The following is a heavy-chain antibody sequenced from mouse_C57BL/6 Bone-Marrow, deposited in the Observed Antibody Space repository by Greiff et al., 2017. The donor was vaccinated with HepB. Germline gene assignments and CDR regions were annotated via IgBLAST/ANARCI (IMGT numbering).Heavy chain of an antibody. CDR2: VYPRSGNT. V-gene: IGHV1-81*01. CDR3: ARKLLCYGSSPFAY. J-gene: IGHJ3*01. D-gene: IGHD1-1*01. CDR1: GYTFTSYG. Sequence: VKLMESGAELARPGASVKLSCKASGYTFTSYGISWVKQRTGQGLEWIGEVYPRSGNTYYNEKFKGKATLTADKSSSTAYMELRSLTSEDSAVYFCARKLLCYGSSPFAYWGQGTLVTVSA.